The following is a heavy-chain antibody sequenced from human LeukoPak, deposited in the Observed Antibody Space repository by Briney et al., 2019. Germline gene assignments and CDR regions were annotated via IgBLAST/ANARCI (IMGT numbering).Heavy chain of an antibody. D-gene: IGHD6-13*01. Sequence: PGGSLRLSRAASGFTVSSNYMSWVRQAPGKGLEWVSVIYSGGSTYYADSVKGRFTISRDNSKNTLYLQMNSLRAEDTAVYYCARVAVVFGAGTEYFQHWGQGTLVTVSS. CDR3: ARVAVVFGAGTEYFQH. V-gene: IGHV3-66*01. J-gene: IGHJ1*01. CDR1: GFTVSSNY. CDR2: IYSGGST.